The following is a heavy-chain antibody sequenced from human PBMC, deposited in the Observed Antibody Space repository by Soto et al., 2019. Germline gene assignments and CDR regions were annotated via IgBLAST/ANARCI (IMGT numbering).Heavy chain of an antibody. Sequence: EVQLVESGGGLIQPGGSLRLSCAASGFTVSSSYMSWVRQAPGKGPEWVSIMYSGGTTYYADSVRGRFTISRNNAKNTQNLRMNSLVADVKAVYYCAGDGGSTSLPRYGMDVWGQWTTVTVSS. D-gene: IGHD3-16*01. CDR3: AGDGGSTSLPRYGMDV. V-gene: IGHV3-53*01. J-gene: IGHJ6*02. CDR1: GFTVSSSY. CDR2: MYSGGTT.